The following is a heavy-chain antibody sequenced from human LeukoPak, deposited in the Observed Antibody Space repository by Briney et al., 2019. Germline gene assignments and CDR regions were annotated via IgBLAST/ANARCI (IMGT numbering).Heavy chain of an antibody. CDR1: GVSISNGDYY. CDR2: THTSGIT. D-gene: IGHD4-17*01. CDR3: ARDRRDYGDYDDGGHVFSLDL. Sequence: PSQTLSLTCTVSGVSISNGDYYWNWIRQPAGKGLEWIGRTHTSGITNYSPSLKSRVIISLDTSKNQFSLKLTSLTATDTAVYYCARDRRDYGDYDDGGHVFSLDLWGRGTLVTVSS. V-gene: IGHV4-61*02. J-gene: IGHJ2*01.